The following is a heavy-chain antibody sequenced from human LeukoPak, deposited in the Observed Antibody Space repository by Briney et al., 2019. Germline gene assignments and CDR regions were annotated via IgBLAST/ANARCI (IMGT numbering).Heavy chain of an antibody. D-gene: IGHD6-19*01. CDR1: AFTFSSYS. V-gene: IGHV3-21*01. CDR3: ARDAGYSSGWSQRGFDP. CDR2: ISSSSSYI. Sequence: GGSLRLSCAASAFTFSSYSMNWVRQAPGKGLEWVSSISSSSSYIYYADSVKGRFTIARDNAKNSLYLQMNSLRAEDTAVYYCARDAGYSSGWSQRGFDPWGQGTLVTVSS. J-gene: IGHJ5*02.